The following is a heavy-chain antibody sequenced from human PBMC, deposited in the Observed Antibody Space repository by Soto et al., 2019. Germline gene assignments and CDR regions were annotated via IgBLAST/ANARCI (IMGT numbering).Heavy chain of an antibody. D-gene: IGHD6-6*01. CDR2: ISYDGSNK. V-gene: IGHV3-30*18. CDR3: AKLLPSRIAARQHYYYYYYGMDV. CDR1: GLTFSSYG. J-gene: IGHJ6*02. Sequence: LRLSCAASGLTFSSYGMHWVRQAPGKGLEWVAVISYDGSNKYYADSVKGRFTISRDNSKNTLYLQMNSLRAEDTAVYYCAKLLPSRIAARQHYYYYYYGMDVWGQGTTVTVSS.